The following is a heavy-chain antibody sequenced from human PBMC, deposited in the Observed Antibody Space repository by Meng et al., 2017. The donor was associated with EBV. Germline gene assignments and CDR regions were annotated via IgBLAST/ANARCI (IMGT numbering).Heavy chain of an antibody. CDR3: VRELVGGTFDY. CDR1: GYTFTSYY. Sequence: QVQLGQSGAEVKKPGASVKVSCKASGYTFTSYYLHGVRQAPGQGLEWMGIIIPAGGNTNYAQKFRGRFTMTRDTSTSTVYMDLSILTSEDTAVYYCVRELVGGTFDYWGQGTLVTVSS. D-gene: IGHD1/OR15-1a*01. V-gene: IGHV1-46*01. J-gene: IGHJ4*02. CDR2: IIPAGGNT.